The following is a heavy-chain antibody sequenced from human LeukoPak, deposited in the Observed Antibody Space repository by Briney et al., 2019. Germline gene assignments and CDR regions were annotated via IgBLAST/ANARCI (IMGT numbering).Heavy chain of an antibody. CDR1: GFTFNNYA. CDR3: AKDLSDAVPIDAFDI. Sequence: GGSLRLSCAASGFTFNNYALHWVRQAPGKGLEWVAVISYDGSNKYYADSVKGRFTISRDSSKNTLYLQMNSLRAEDTAVYYCAKDLSDAVPIDAFDIWGQGTMVTVSS. CDR2: ISYDGSNK. V-gene: IGHV3-30-3*01. J-gene: IGHJ3*02. D-gene: IGHD2-8*01.